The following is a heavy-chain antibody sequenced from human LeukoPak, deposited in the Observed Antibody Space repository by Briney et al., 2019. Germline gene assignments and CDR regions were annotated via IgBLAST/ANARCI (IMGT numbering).Heavy chain of an antibody. V-gene: IGHV3-30*02. CDR1: GFIFSSYG. CDR3: AKEGSTSPFDY. D-gene: IGHD1-26*01. Sequence: GGSLRLSCAASGFIFSSYGMHWVRQAPGKGLEWVTFTRYDGGSEYYADSVKGRFTISRDNSKNTLHLQMNSLRPEDTAVYYCAKEGSTSPFDYWGQGTLVTVSS. J-gene: IGHJ4*02. CDR2: TRYDGGSE.